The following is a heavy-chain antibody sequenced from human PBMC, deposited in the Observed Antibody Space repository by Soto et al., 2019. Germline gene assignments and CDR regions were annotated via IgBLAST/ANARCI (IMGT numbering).Heavy chain of an antibody. CDR1: GYTFTSYA. J-gene: IGHJ4*02. D-gene: IGHD1-20*01. Sequence: QVQLVQSGAEVKKTGASVKVSCKASGYTFTSYAMHWVRQAPGQRLEWMGGINDGNGNTKYSQKFQGRVTITRDTSASNDYMELSSLRSEDTAVYYCARGITGAGGYVDYWGQGTLVTVSS. CDR3: ARGITGAGGYVDY. V-gene: IGHV1-3*01. CDR2: INDGNGNT.